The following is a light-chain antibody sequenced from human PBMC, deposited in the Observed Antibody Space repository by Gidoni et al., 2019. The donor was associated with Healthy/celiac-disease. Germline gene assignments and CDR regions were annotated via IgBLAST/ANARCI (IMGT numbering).Light chain of an antibody. CDR2: GAS. V-gene: IGKV3-15*01. CDR1: QSVSSN. CDR3: QQYNNWPPYT. J-gene: IGKJ2*01. Sequence: IVLTQSPATLSVSQGERATLPCRASQSVSSNLAWYQQKPGQAPRLLIYGASTRATGIPARFSGSGSGTEFTLTISSLQSEDFAVYYCQQYNNWPPYTFGQGTKLEIK.